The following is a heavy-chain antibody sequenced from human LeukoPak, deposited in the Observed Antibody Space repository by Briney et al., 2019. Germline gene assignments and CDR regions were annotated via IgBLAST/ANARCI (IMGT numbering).Heavy chain of an antibody. CDR2: INPNSGGT. J-gene: IGHJ3*02. V-gene: IGHV1-2*02. Sequence: ASVKVSCKASGYTFTGYYMHWVRQAPGQGLECMGWINPNSGGTNYAQKFQGRVTMTRDTSISTAYMELSRLRSDDTAVYYCARDLPDMIVVGSDIWGQGTMVTVSS. CDR3: ARDLPDMIVVGSDI. CDR1: GYTFTGYY. D-gene: IGHD3-22*01.